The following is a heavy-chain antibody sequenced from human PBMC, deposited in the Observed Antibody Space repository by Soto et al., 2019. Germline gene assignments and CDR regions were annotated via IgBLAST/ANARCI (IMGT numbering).Heavy chain of an antibody. CDR3: ARDLAVAGPFSAAGNMDV. CDR1: GFTFSSYG. D-gene: IGHD6-19*01. Sequence: GGSLRLSCAASGFTFSSYGMHWVRQAPGKGLEWVAVIWYDGSNKYYADSVKGRFTISRDNSKNTLYLQMNSLRAEDTAVYYCARDLAVAGPFSAAGNMDVWGQGTTVTVSS. CDR2: IWYDGSNK. J-gene: IGHJ6*02. V-gene: IGHV3-33*01.